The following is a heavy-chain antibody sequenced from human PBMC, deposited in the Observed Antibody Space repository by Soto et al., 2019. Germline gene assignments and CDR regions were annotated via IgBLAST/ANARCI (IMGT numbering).Heavy chain of an antibody. J-gene: IGHJ3*02. CDR3: ARGDLDTDAFDI. D-gene: IGHD3-16*01. V-gene: IGHV4-59*01. CDR2: IYYSGST. CDR1: GGSINSYY. Sequence: QVQLQESGPGLVKPSETLSLTCTVSGGSINSYYYSWFRQPPGKGLEWIGSIYYSGSTNYNPSLRSRVTISVDTSKNQFSLKVSSVTAAETAVYYCARGDLDTDAFDIGGQGTVVTVSS.